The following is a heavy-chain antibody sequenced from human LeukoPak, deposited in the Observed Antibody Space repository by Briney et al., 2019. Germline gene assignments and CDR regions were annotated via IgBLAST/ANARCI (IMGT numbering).Heavy chain of an antibody. CDR2: ISSSSSYI. D-gene: IGHD3-22*01. J-gene: IGHJ4*02. Sequence: GGSLRLSCAASGFTFSSYSMNWVRQAPGKGLEWVSSISSSSSYIYYADSVKGRFTISRDNAKNSLYLQMNSLRAEDTAVYYCARVQGYYDSNGYYAYWGQGTLVTVSS. CDR1: GFTFSSYS. V-gene: IGHV3-21*01. CDR3: ARVQGYYDSNGYYAY.